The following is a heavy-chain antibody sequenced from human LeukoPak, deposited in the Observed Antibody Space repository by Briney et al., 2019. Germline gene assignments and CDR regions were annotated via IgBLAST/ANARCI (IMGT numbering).Heavy chain of an antibody. V-gene: IGHV4-34*01. Sequence: PSETLSLTCAVYGGSFSGYYWSWIRQPPGKGLEWIGEINHSGSTNYNPSLKSRVTISVDTSKNQFSLKLSFVTAAVTALYYCARGWVKRITIFGVDTLGAFGIWGQGTMVTVSS. CDR1: GGSFSGYY. D-gene: IGHD3-3*01. CDR2: INHSGST. J-gene: IGHJ3*02. CDR3: ARGWVKRITIFGVDTLGAFGI.